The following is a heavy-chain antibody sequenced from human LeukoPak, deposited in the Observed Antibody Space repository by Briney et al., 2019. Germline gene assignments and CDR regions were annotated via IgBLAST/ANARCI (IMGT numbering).Heavy chain of an antibody. Sequence: PSETLSLTCAVYGGSFSGYYWSWIRQPPGKGLEWIGEINHSGSTNYNPSLKSRVTISVDTSKNQFSLKLSSVTAADTAVYYCAREGGRTMVAKSFDYWGQGTLVTVSS. CDR1: GGSFSGYY. D-gene: IGHD3-10*01. CDR2: INHSGST. CDR3: AREGGRTMVAKSFDY. J-gene: IGHJ4*02. V-gene: IGHV4-34*01.